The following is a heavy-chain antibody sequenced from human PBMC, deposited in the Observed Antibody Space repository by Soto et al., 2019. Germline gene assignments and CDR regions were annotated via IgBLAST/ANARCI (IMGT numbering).Heavy chain of an antibody. CDR2: IIGSGGNT. J-gene: IGHJ6*04. CDR3: AKFNGFYNKYHNWAV. CDR1: GCTFGSYA. D-gene: IGHD1-20*01. Sequence: PGGSLRLPCAGSGCTFGSYAMSWVRQAPGKGLEWVSAIIGSGGNTYDSDSVKGRLTTSRDNSKNTLYLQMNSLRAEDTAVYFWAKFNGFYNKYHNWAVGGKGPTVTFSP. V-gene: IGHV3-23*01.